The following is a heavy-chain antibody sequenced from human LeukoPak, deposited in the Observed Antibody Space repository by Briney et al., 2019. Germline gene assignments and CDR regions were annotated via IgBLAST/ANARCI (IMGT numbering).Heavy chain of an antibody. V-gene: IGHV3-74*03. Sequence: PGGSLRLSCAASGFSFSITWMHWVRQPPGQGLGWVARITSDGTSPSYAASVKGRFTISRDNAKNTLYLQMKSLRAEDTAVYYCARDWYNAIDYWGQGSLVTVSS. CDR2: ITSDGTSP. D-gene: IGHD1-1*01. CDR3: ARDWYNAIDY. CDR1: GFSFSITW. J-gene: IGHJ4*02.